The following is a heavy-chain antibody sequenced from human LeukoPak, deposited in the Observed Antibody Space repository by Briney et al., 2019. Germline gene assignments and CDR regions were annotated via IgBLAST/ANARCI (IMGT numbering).Heavy chain of an antibody. CDR1: GFTFSSYA. D-gene: IGHD2/OR15-2a*01. CDR3: ARGTSLPGVDY. Sequence: GGSLRLSCAASGFTFSSYAMHWVRQAPGKGLEWVAVISYDGSNKYYADSVKGRFTISRDNAKNSLYLQMNSLRAEDTAVYYCARGTSLPGVDYWGQGTLVTVSS. CDR2: ISYDGSNK. J-gene: IGHJ4*02. V-gene: IGHV3-30-3*01.